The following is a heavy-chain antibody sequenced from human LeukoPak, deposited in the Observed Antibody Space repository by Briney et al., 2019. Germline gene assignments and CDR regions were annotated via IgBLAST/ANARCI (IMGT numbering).Heavy chain of an antibody. CDR1: GYTFTSYY. D-gene: IGHD6-13*01. V-gene: IGHV1-46*01. CDR3: ARAHRIGSWSIWVDP. J-gene: IGHJ5*02. Sequence: ASVKVSCKASGYTFTSYYMHWVRQAPGQGLEWMGIINPSDGSTSNAQKFQGRVTMTRDTSTSTVYMELSSLKSEDTAVYFCARAHRIGSWSIWVDPWGQGTLVTVSS. CDR2: INPSDGST.